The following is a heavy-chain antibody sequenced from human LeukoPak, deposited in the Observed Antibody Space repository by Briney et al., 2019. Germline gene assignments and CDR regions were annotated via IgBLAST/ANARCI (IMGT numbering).Heavy chain of an antibody. V-gene: IGHV4-39*07. D-gene: IGHD5-18*01. CDR2: IYYSGST. CDR1: GGSISSSSYY. CDR3: ARVGPQLWLGCAFDI. J-gene: IGHJ3*02. Sequence: SETLSLTCTVSGGSISSSSYYWGWIRQPPGKGLEWIGSIYYSGSTYYNPSLKSRVTISVDTSKNQFSLKLSSVTAADTAVYYCARVGPQLWLGCAFDIWGQGTMVTVSS.